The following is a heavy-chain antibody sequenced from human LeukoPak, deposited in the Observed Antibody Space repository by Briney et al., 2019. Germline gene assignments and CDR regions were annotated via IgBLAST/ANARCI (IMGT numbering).Heavy chain of an antibody. V-gene: IGHV1-8*02. J-gene: IGHJ4*02. Sequence: ASVKVSCKASGYTFTSYGISWVRQAPGQGLEWMGWLNPNSGNAGYAQKFQGRLTMTRNTSISTAYMELSSLTSEDTAVYYCARVISAPDYWGQGTLVTVSS. CDR3: ARVISAPDY. D-gene: IGHD1-26*01. CDR1: GYTFTSYG. CDR2: LNPNSGNA.